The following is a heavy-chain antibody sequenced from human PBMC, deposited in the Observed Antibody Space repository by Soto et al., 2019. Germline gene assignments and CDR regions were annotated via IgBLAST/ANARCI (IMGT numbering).Heavy chain of an antibody. CDR1: GGTFSSYA. CDR3: AREWKGDDSIPTHYYYYGMDV. J-gene: IGHJ6*02. CDR2: IIPIFGTA. V-gene: IGHV1-69*13. D-gene: IGHD4-4*01. Sequence: SVKVSCKASGGTFSSYAISWVRQAPGQGLEWMGGIIPIFGTANYAQKFQGRVTITADESTSTAYMELSSLRSEDTAVYYCAREWKGDDSIPTHYYYYGMDVWGQGSTVTVAS.